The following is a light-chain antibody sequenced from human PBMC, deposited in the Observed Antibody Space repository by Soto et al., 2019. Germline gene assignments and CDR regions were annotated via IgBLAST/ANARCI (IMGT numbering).Light chain of an antibody. CDR2: GAS. V-gene: IGKV3-15*01. CDR3: KQYKEWPPFT. Sequence: IVMTQSPASLSVAPGETGTLSCSASQYVSNKVAWYQQKPGQAPSLLILGASTRATGVPARFSGSGSGTEFTLSISSLQSEDFAVYYCKQYKEWPPFTFGQGTRLEIK. J-gene: IGKJ5*01. CDR1: QYVSNK.